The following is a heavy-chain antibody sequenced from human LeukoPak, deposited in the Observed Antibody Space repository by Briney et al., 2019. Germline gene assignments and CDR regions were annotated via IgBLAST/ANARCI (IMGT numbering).Heavy chain of an antibody. V-gene: IGHV3-21*06. J-gene: IGHJ4*02. D-gene: IGHD3-9*01. Sequence: GGSLRLSCAASGFTFSSYKMNWVRQAPGRGLEWVSSIHSGGSDVYYADSVKGRFTVSGDNAKNSLFLQMNSLRAEDTALYYCARGHYNILTGNYKWTPDYWGQGTLVTVSS. CDR3: ARGHYNILTGNYKWTPDY. CDR1: GFTFSSYK. CDR2: IHSGGSDV.